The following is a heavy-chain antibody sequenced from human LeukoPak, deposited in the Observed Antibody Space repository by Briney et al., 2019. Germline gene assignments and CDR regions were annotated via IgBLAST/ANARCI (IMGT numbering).Heavy chain of an antibody. CDR1: GYSFTTYW. Sequence: RGESLKVSCTGSGYSFTTYWIGWVRQMPGKGLEWMGIIYPGDSDARYSPSFQGQVTISADKSISTAYLQWSSLKASDTAMYYCATHPWTIFGVARDAFDIWGQGTMVTVSS. CDR2: IYPGDSDA. D-gene: IGHD3-3*01. J-gene: IGHJ3*02. V-gene: IGHV5-51*01. CDR3: ATHPWTIFGVARDAFDI.